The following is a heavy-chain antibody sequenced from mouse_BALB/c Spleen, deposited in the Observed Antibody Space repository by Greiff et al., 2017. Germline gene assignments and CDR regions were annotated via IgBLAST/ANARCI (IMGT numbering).Heavy chain of an antibody. CDR2: ISSGSSTI. V-gene: IGHV5-17*02. D-gene: IGHD3-1*01. J-gene: IGHJ3*01. CDR3: ARYGSSGYVGFAY. CDR1: GFTFSSFG. Sequence: EVHLVESGGGLVQPGGSRKLSCAASGFTFSSFGMHWVRQAPEKGLEWVAYISSGSSTIYYADTVKGRFTISRDNPKNTLFLQMTSLRSEDTAMYYCARYGSSGYVGFAYWGQGTLVTVSA.